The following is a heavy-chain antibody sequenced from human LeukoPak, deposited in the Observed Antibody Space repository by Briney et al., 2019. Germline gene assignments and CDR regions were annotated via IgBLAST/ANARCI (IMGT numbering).Heavy chain of an antibody. CDR1: GFTFSSYA. J-gene: IGHJ6*03. CDR2: ISGSGGST. D-gene: IGHD3-10*01. V-gene: IGHV3-23*01. CDR3: AREETYYYGSGSYDMDV. Sequence: PGGSLRLSCAASGFTFSSYAMNWVRQAPGKGLEWVSAISGSGGSTYYADSVKGRFTISRDNSKNTLYLQMNSLRAEDTAVYYCAREETYYYGSGSYDMDVWGKGTTVTVSS.